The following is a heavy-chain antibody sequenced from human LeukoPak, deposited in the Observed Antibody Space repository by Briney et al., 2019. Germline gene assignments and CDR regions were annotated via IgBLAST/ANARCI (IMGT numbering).Heavy chain of an antibody. CDR2: ISGSGGST. J-gene: IGHJ4*02. Sequence: PGGSLRLSCAASGFTFSSYGMSWVRQAPGKGLEWVSSISGSGGSTYYADSVKGRFTISRDNSKNTLYLQMNSLRAEDTAVYYCAIRPTLGVSSGSYHYWGQGTLVTVSS. V-gene: IGHV3-23*01. CDR3: AIRPTLGVSSGSYHY. CDR1: GFTFSSYG. D-gene: IGHD3-16*01.